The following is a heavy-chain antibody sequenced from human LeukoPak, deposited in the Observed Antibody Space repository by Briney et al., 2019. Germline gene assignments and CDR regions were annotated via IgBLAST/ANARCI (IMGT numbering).Heavy chain of an antibody. J-gene: IGHJ4*02. CDR1: GFPFSDYY. D-gene: IGHD6-13*01. Sequence: PGGSLRLSCAASGFPFSDYYMSWIRQAPGKGLEWVSYINSSSSIYIYYADSVNGRFTISIDNAKNSLYLQMNSLRAEDTAVYYCARGLYSSSWYDFDYWGQGTLVTVSS. CDR3: ARGLYSSSWYDFDY. V-gene: IGHV3-11*06. CDR2: INSSSSIYI.